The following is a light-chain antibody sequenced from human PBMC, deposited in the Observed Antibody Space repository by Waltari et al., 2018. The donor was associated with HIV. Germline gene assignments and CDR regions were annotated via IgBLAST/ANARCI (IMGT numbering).Light chain of an antibody. CDR3: AAWDASLSVV. Sequence: QSVLTQPPSASGTPGQRVTISCSGISSNIGRNYVYWYQQLPGTAPKLLIYTNKQRPSGVPDRFSGSKSGTSASLAISGLRSEDEADYYCAAWDASLSVVFGGGTKLTVL. CDR1: SSNIGRNY. V-gene: IGLV1-47*01. J-gene: IGLJ2*01. CDR2: TNK.